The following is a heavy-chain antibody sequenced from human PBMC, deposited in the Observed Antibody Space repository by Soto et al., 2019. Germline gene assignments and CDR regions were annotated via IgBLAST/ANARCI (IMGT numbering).Heavy chain of an antibody. CDR1: GGSISSGGDY. J-gene: IGHJ6*02. Sequence: SETLSLTCAVAGGSISSGGDYWTWIRQHPGKGLEWIGYNYYSGITYYNPSLKSRVTISLDTSKNQFSLKLSSVTAADTAVYYCARGSSIAGLYYGMDVWGQGTTVTVSS. CDR2: NYYSGIT. CDR3: ARGSSIAGLYYGMDV. D-gene: IGHD6-6*01. V-gene: IGHV4-31*11.